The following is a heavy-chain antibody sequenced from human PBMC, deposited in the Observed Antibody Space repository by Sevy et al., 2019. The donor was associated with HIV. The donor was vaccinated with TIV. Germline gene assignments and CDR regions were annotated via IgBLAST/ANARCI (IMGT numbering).Heavy chain of an antibody. J-gene: IGHJ3*02. D-gene: IGHD5-12*01. V-gene: IGHV4-59*13. Sequence: SETLSLTCTVSGGSISSYYWSWIRQPPGKGLEWIGYIYYSGSTNYNPSLKSRVTISVDTSKNQFSLKLNSVTAADTAVYYCARVPHIVEDWEGAFDIWGQGTMVTVSS. CDR1: GGSISSYY. CDR3: ARVPHIVEDWEGAFDI. CDR2: IYYSGST.